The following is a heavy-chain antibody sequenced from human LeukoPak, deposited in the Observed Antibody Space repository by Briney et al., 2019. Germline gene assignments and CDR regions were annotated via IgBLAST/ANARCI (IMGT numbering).Heavy chain of an antibody. D-gene: IGHD2-8*02. Sequence: GGSLRLSCAASGFTFSAYSMSWVRQAPGKGLEWVSSISSSSSYIYYADSVKGRLTISRDNAKNSLYLQMNSLRAEDTAVYYCASEGFYCCFDGRVQGRMVSVRS. CDR1: GFTFSAYS. CDR2: ISSSSSYI. CDR3: ASEGFYCCFDG. V-gene: IGHV3-21*01. J-gene: IGHJ3*01.